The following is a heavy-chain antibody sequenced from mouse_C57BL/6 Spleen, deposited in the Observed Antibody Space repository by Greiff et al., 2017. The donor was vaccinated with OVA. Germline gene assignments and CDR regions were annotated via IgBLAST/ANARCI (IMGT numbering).Heavy chain of an antibody. Sequence: LVESGAELVQPGASVQLSCKASGYTFTEYTIHWVKQRSGQGLEWIGWFYPGSGSIKYNEKFKDKATLTADTSSSTIYMMLSRWTSEESAVYFCARHEYYGSRSYYFDYWGQGTTLTVSS. CDR1: GYTFTEYT. CDR3: ARHEYYGSRSYYFDY. V-gene: IGHV1-62-2*01. J-gene: IGHJ2*01. D-gene: IGHD1-1*01. CDR2: FYPGSGSI.